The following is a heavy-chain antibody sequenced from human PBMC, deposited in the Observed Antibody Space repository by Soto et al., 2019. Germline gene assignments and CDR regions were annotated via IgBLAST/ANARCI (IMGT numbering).Heavy chain of an antibody. CDR1: GGSFSGYY. CDR2: INHSGST. CDR3: ARAGWGLGSGSYYRRHFDY. D-gene: IGHD3-10*01. Sequence: SETLSLTCAVYGGSFSGYYWSWIRQPPGKGLEWIGEINHSGSTNYNPSLKSRVTISVDTSKNQFSLKLSSVTAADTAVYYCARAGWGLGSGSYYRRHFDYWGQGTLVTVSS. J-gene: IGHJ4*02. V-gene: IGHV4-34*01.